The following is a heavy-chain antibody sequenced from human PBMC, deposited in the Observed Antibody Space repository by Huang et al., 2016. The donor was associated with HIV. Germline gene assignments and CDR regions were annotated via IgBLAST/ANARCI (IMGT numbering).Heavy chain of an antibody. CDR1: GGSFSSYS. Sequence: QVQLQQWGAGLLKPSETLSLTCAVYGGSFSSYSWSWIRQSPGTGLHWVGEIDHSGGTTYNPSLQSRLTISVDTSKNQFSLRLTSVTAADTAVYYCASRRPRVRGGGGDFPSWGQGTLVTVSS. V-gene: IGHV4-34*01. CDR3: ASRRPRVRGGGGDFPS. CDR2: IDHSGGT. J-gene: IGHJ4*02. D-gene: IGHD3-10*01.